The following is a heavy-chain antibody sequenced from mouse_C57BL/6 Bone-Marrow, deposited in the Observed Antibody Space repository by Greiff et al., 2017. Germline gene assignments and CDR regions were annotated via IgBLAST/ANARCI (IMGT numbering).Heavy chain of an antibody. CDR1: GYAFTNYL. V-gene: IGHV1-54*01. D-gene: IGHD1-1*02. Sequence: QVQLQQSGAELVRPGTSVKVSCKASGYAFTNYLIEWVKQSPGQGLEWIGVINPGSGGTNYNEKVKGKATLTADQYSSTAYMQLSSLTSEDSAVYCCARSRAGVDYFDYWGQGTTLTVSS. J-gene: IGHJ2*01. CDR3: ARSRAGVDYFDY. CDR2: INPGSGGT.